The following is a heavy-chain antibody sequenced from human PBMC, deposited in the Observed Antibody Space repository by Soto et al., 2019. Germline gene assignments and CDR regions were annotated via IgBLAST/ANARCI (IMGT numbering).Heavy chain of an antibody. J-gene: IGHJ6*02. Sequence: EVQLVESGGGLVQPGGSLRLSCAASGFSFNSYWMHWVRHDPGKGLVWVSRISPYGSDTAYADXVKGRFTISRDNVRXXXXXXXXXXXXXXXXXXXXXXXXXXXXPGIYYGMDVWGQGTTVTVSS. CDR1: GFSFNSYW. CDR2: ISPYGSDT. V-gene: IGHV3-74*03. CDR3: XXXXXXXXPGIYYGMDV.